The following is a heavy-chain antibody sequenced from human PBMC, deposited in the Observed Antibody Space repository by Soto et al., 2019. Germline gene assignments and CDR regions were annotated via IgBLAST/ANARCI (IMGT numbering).Heavy chain of an antibody. CDR2: IYYSGST. D-gene: IGHD3-10*01. CDR1: GGSISSGGYY. CDR3: ARGRFGSGSHGFDY. V-gene: IGHV4-31*03. J-gene: IGHJ4*02. Sequence: QVQLQESGPGLVKPSQTLSLTCTVSGGSISSGGYYWSWIRQHPGKGLEWIGYIYYSGSTYYNPSLKSRVTISGDTSKNQFSPKLSSVTAADTAVYYCARGRFGSGSHGFDYWGQGTLVTVSS.